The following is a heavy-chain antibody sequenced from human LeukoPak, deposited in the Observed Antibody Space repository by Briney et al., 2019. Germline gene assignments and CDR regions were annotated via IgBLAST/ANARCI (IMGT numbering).Heavy chain of an antibody. V-gene: IGHV1-69*13. CDR1: GGTFTSYA. Sequence: VKVSCTATGGTFTSYAISWVRQAPGQGLEWMGGIIPIFGTANYAQKFQGRVTITADESTSTAYMELSSLRSEDTAVYYCARGIAVHRHWFDPWGQGTLVTVSS. CDR3: ARGIAVHRHWFDP. J-gene: IGHJ5*02. D-gene: IGHD6-19*01. CDR2: IIPIFGTA.